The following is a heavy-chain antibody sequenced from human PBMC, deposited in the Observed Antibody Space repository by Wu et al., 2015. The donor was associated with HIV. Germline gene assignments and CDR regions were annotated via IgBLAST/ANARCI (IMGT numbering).Heavy chain of an antibody. CDR2: INPNSGGT. CDR3: AKHYDDYVNCLDH. Sequence: QVQLVQSGGEVKKPGASVKVSCKASGYTFTGYYMHWVRQAPGQGLEWMGWINPNSGGTNYAQKFQGRVTMTRDTSISTAYMELSSLRSDDTAVYYCAKHYDDYVNCLDHWGQGTLVTVSS. J-gene: IGHJ5*02. D-gene: IGHD4-17*01. V-gene: IGHV1-2*02. CDR1: GYTFTGYY.